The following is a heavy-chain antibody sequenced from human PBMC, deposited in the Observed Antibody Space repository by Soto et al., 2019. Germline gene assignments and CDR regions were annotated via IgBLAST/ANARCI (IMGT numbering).Heavy chain of an antibody. CDR3: VRDGAGASGLGWFGP. CDR2: IYHSGST. V-gene: IGHV4-31*03. J-gene: IGHJ5*02. CDR1: GDSISRGGYY. D-gene: IGHD3-10*01. Sequence: QVQLQESGPGLVKPSQTLSLSCTVSGDSISRGGYYWNWIRQHPRKGLEWIGYIYHSGSTNYNPSLKSRVTIPVETSKNQLSLELTNGTAADTAVYYCVRDGAGASGLGWFGPWGQGILVTVSS.